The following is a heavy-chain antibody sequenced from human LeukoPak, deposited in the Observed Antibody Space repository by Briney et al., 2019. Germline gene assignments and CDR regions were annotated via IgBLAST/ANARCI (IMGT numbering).Heavy chain of an antibody. CDR1: GGSISSSTYY. J-gene: IGHJ4*02. CDR2: INYSGSI. V-gene: IGHV4-39*01. Sequence: SGTLSLTCTVSGGSISSSTYYWRWIRQPPGKRLDWIGSINYSGSIYYNPSLKSRVTISVDTSKNQFSLKLSSVTAADTAVYFCARRLGGSGTYYFDYWGQGTLVTVSS. D-gene: IGHD3-10*01. CDR3: ARRLGGSGTYYFDY.